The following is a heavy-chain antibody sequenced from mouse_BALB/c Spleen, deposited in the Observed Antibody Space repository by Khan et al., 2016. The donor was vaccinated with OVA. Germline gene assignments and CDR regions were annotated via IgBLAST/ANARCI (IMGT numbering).Heavy chain of an antibody. CDR1: GFSLSDYG. J-gene: IGHJ4*01. CDR3: AKGLWSYYFALDY. D-gene: IGHD1-1*02. V-gene: IGHV2-6-5*01. Sequence: QVQLKQSGPGLVAPSQSLSITCTVSGFSLSDYGVSWIRQPPGKGLEWLGVIWGGGSTYYNSALKSRLRISKDNSKSQVFLKMNSLQTDDTAMYYCAKGLWSYYFALDYWGQGTSVTVSS. CDR2: IWGGGST.